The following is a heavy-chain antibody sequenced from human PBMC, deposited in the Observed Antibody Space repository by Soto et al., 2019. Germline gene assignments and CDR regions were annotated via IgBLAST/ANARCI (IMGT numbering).Heavy chain of an antibody. V-gene: IGHV1-69*12. CDR3: ARVLEYSGSYYPYYGMDV. CDR1: GGTFSSYA. J-gene: IGHJ6*02. CDR2: IIPIFGTA. Sequence: QVQLVQSGAEVKKPGSSVKVSCKASGGTFSSYAISWVRQATGQGLEWMGGIIPIFGTANYAQKFQGRVTITADESTSTAYMELSSLRSEDTAVYYCARVLEYSGSYYPYYGMDVWGQGTTVTVSS. D-gene: IGHD1-26*01.